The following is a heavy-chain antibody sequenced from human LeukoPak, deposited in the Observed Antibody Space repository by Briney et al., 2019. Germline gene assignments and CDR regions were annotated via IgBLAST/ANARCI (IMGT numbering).Heavy chain of an antibody. CDR1: GFTFSNAW. Sequence: GGSLRLSCAASGFTFSNAWMSWVRQAPGKGLEWVSAISGSGGSTYYADSVKGRFTISRDNSKNTLYLQMSSLRAEDTAVYYCAINWNFDSWGQGTLVTVSS. D-gene: IGHD1-20*01. CDR2: ISGSGGST. J-gene: IGHJ4*02. V-gene: IGHV3-23*01. CDR3: AINWNFDS.